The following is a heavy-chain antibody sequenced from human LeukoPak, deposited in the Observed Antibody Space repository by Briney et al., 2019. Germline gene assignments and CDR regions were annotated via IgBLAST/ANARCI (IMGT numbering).Heavy chain of an antibody. D-gene: IGHD3-3*01. CDR1: GGSISSYY. CDR3: ATSYDCKTAPYDL. CDR2: IYYSGST. Sequence: PSETLSLTCTVSGGSISSYYWSWIRQPPGKGLEWNGYIYYSGSTNYNPPLKSRVTISVDTSKNQFSLKLSSVTAADTAVYYCATSYDCKTAPYDLWGDGTLVTVSS. J-gene: IGHJ5*02. V-gene: IGHV4-59*01.